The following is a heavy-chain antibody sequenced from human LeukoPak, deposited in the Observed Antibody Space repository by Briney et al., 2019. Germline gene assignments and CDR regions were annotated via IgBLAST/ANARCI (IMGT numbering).Heavy chain of an antibody. V-gene: IGHV4-4*07. CDR1: GGSISGYY. Sequence: SETLSLTCTVSGGSISGYYWSWIRQPAGKGLEWIGRVFTSGSTNYNPPVKSRVTISIDKSKNEFYLNLNSVTATDTALYYCARERATVTTELDCWGQGILVTVSS. CDR3: ARERATVTTELDC. CDR2: VFTSGST. J-gene: IGHJ4*02. D-gene: IGHD4-17*01.